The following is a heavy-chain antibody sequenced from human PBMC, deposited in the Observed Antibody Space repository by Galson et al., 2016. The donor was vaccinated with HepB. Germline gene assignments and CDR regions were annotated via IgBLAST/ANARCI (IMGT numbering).Heavy chain of an antibody. D-gene: IGHD5-12*01. Sequence: SLRLSCAVSGINFRNYGMHWVRQAPGKGLEWVAVISYDVTKKYYADSVMGRFTISRDNSKNTLSLQMNSLRAEDTAVYYCAKGEVAKIYGHYYYYYMDVWGKGPTVTVSS. CDR2: ISYDVTKK. J-gene: IGHJ6*03. V-gene: IGHV3-30*18. CDR3: AKGEVAKIYGHYYYYYMDV. CDR1: GINFRNYG.